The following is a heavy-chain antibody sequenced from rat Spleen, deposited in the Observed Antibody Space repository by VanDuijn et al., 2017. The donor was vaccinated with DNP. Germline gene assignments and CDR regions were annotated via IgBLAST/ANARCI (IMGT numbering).Heavy chain of an antibody. Sequence: EVQLVESGGGLVQPGGSLKLSCAASGFTFSDYYMAWVRQAPTQGLEWLTSISSDGGTPFYRDSVRGRFTISRDNARSSLYLQMDSLRSEDTATYYCTTDVYGPDYWGQGVMVTVSS. V-gene: IGHV5-20*01. J-gene: IGHJ2*01. CDR2: ISSDGGTP. CDR3: TTDVYGPDY. CDR1: GFTFSDYY. D-gene: IGHD1-11*01.